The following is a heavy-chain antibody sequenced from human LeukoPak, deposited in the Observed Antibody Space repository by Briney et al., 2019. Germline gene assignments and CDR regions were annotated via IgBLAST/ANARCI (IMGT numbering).Heavy chain of an antibody. CDR1: GFTFRSYW. V-gene: IGHV3-74*01. CDR3: VRGMGDY. CDR2: ISDYGSLT. D-gene: IGHD3-10*01. J-gene: IGHJ4*02. Sequence: GGSLRLSCAASGFTFRSYWMHWVRQAPGKGPVWVSRISDYGSLTSYADSVKGRFTISRDNAKNMLYLQMNSLRPEDTAVYYCVRGMGDYWGQGTLVTVSS.